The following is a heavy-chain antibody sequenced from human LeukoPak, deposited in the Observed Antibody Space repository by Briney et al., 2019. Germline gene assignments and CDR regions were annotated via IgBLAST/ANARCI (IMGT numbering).Heavy chain of an antibody. Sequence: ASVKVSCKASGYTFTSSGISWVRQAPGQGLEWMGWISAYNGNTNNAQKLQGRVNMKTDTYTRTAYMELRSLSSDDTAEYYCARDWVFDYWGQGTLVTVS. CDR1: GYTFTSSG. CDR2: ISAYNGNT. V-gene: IGHV1-18*01. J-gene: IGHJ4*02. CDR3: ARDWVFDY. D-gene: IGHD3-16*01.